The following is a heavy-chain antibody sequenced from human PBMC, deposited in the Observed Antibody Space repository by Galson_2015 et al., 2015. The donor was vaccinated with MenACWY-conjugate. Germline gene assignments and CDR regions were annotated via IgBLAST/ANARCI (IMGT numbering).Heavy chain of an antibody. J-gene: IGHJ6*02. Sequence: SETLSLTCTVSGGSISSYYWSWIRQPPGKGLEWIGYIYYSGSTNYNPSLKSRVTISVDTSKNQFSLKLSSVTAADTAVYHCARVGTSIYYNGMDVWGQGTTVTVSS. CDR3: ARVGTSIYYNGMDV. CDR1: GGSISSYY. CDR2: IYYSGST. V-gene: IGHV4-59*01.